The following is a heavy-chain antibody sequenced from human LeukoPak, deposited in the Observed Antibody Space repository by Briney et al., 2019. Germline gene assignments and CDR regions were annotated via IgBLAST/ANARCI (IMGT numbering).Heavy chain of an antibody. Sequence: PGGSLRPSCAASGFTFSSYGMHWVRQAPGKGLEWVAFIRYDGSNKYYADSVKGRFTISRDNSKNTLYLQMNSLRAEDTAVYYCAKTTVTPRGLDYWGQGTLVTVSS. D-gene: IGHD4-17*01. CDR3: AKTTVTPRGLDY. J-gene: IGHJ4*02. CDR1: GFTFSSYG. CDR2: IRYDGSNK. V-gene: IGHV3-30*02.